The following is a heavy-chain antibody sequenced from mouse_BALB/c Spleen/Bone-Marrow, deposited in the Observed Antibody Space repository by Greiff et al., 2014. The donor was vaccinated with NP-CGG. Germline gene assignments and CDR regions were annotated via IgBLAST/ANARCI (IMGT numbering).Heavy chain of an antibody. Sequence: VQLQESGAELAKPGASVKMSCKASGYTFTTYWIHWVKQRPGQGLEWIGYINPSTGNTEYNQKFRDRATLTADKSSSTPYMQHSSPPAADAAVYYCGGGLRDCCFDYWGEGTPVTVSS. V-gene: IGHV1-7*01. CDR1: GYTFTTYW. CDR3: GGGLRDCCFDY. D-gene: IGHD2-4*01. CDR2: INPSTGNT. J-gene: IGHJ1*01.